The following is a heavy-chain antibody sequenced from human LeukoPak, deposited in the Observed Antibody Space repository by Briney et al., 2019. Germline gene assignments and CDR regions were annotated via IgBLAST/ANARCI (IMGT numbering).Heavy chain of an antibody. V-gene: IGHV1-69*13. J-gene: IGHJ4*02. D-gene: IGHD3-22*01. CDR3: ASHYYDSSGYYYGFDY. CDR2: IIPIFGTA. Sequence: EASVKDSCKASGGTFCSYAISWVRPAPGQGLWWMGRIIPIFGTANYAQKFQGRVTITADESTSTAYMELSSLRSEDTAVYYCASHYYDSSGYYYGFDYWGQGTLVTVSS. CDR1: GGTFCSYA.